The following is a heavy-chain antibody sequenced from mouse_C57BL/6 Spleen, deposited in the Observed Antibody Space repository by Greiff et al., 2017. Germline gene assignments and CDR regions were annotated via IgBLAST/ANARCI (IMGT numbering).Heavy chain of an antibody. CDR2: ISSGSSTI. CDR3: ARQTTVVARYFDV. CDR1: GFTFSDYG. Sequence: EVKLVESGGGLVKPGGSLKLSCAASGFTFSDYGMHWVRQAPEKGLEWVAYISSGSSTIYYADTVKGRFTISRDNAKNTLFLQMTSLRSEDTAMYYCARQTTVVARYFDVWGTGTTVTVSS. D-gene: IGHD1-1*01. V-gene: IGHV5-17*01. J-gene: IGHJ1*03.